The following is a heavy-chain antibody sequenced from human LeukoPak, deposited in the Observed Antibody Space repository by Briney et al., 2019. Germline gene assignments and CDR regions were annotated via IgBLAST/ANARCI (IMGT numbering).Heavy chain of an antibody. CDR2: IIQSGST. CDR3: AAQSQNYASSGYPLDAFDI. D-gene: IGHD3-22*01. J-gene: IGHJ3*02. V-gene: IGHV4-34*12. Sequence: SQTLSLTRAVVGASVSGSYWGWVRQHPGKWRGWRGEIIQSGSTNYNPSLKSRVTISVDTSKNQFSLKLSSVTAADTAVYYCAAQSQNYASSGYPLDAFDIWGQGTMVTVSS. CDR1: GASVSGSY.